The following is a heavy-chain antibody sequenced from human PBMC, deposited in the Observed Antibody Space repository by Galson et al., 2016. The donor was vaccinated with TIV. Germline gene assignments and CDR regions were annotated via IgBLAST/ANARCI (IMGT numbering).Heavy chain of an antibody. V-gene: IGHV3-9*01. J-gene: IGHJ4*02. CDR1: GFTFDDYG. CDR2: ITWNSVGI. Sequence: SLRLSCAASGFTFDDYGMHWVRQPPGKGLEWVSGITWNSVGIDYAGSVKGRFTMSRDNAKNSLYLQMNSLRPEDTAFYYCVKGDYHGSGGYCDYWGRGTLVTVSS. CDR3: VKGDYHGSGGYCDY. D-gene: IGHD3-10*01.